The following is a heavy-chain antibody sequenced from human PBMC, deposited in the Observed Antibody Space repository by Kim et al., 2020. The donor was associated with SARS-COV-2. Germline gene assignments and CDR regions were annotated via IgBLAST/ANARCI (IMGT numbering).Heavy chain of an antibody. CDR1: GCSISSSSYY. D-gene: IGHD2-15*01. J-gene: IGHJ4*02. Sequence: SETLSLTCTVSGCSISSSSYYWGWIRQPPGKGLEWIGSIYYSGSTYYNPSLKSRVTISVDTSKNQFSLKLSSVTAADTAVYYCARFLGYCSGGSCYGGDNWGQGTLVTVSS. CDR2: IYYSGST. V-gene: IGHV4-39*01. CDR3: ARFLGYCSGGSCYGGDN.